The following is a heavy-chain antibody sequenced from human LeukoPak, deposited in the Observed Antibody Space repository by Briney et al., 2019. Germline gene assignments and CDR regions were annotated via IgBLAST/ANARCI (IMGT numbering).Heavy chain of an antibody. CDR3: ARAIDYDFWSGSYYYMDV. CDR2: ISAYNGNT. D-gene: IGHD3-3*01. CDR1: GYTFTSYG. V-gene: IGHV1-18*01. J-gene: IGHJ6*03. Sequence: ASVTVSFKASGYTFTSYGISWVRQAPGQGLEWMGWISAYNGNTNYAQKLQGRVTMTTDTSTSTAYMELRSLRSDDTAVYYCARAIDYDFWSGSYYYMDVWGKGTTVTVSS.